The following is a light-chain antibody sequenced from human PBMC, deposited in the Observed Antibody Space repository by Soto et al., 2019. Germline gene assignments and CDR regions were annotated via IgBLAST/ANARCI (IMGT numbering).Light chain of an antibody. CDR1: QSISNY. J-gene: IGKJ1*01. CDR3: QQTYSTPQT. Sequence: DIQMTQSPSSLSASVGDRVTITCRASQSISNYLNWYQQKPGKAPKVLISAVSSLPSGVPSRFSVSGSGTDFTLTISSLQPEDFATYYCQQTYSTPQTFGQGTKVDIK. CDR2: AVS. V-gene: IGKV1-39*01.